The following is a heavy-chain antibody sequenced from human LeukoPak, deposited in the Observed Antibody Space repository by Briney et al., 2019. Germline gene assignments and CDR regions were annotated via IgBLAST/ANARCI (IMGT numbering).Heavy chain of an antibody. CDR2: IIPIFGTA. D-gene: IGHD5-24*01. CDR1: GGTFISYA. Sequence: SVKVSCKASGGTFISYAISWVRQAPGQGLEWMGGIIPIFGTANYAQKFQGRVTITADESTSTAYMELSSLRSEDTAVYYCARGRGGLQFWYYFDYWGQGTLVTVSS. V-gene: IGHV1-69*13. CDR3: ARGRGGLQFWYYFDY. J-gene: IGHJ4*02.